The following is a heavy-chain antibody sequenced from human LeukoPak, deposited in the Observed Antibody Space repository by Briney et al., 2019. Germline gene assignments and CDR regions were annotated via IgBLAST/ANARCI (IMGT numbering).Heavy chain of an antibody. D-gene: IGHD3-22*01. Sequence: SETLSLTCTVSGGSISSYYWSWIRQPPGKGLEWIGYIYYSGSTYYNPSLKSRVTMSVDRSKNQFSLKLSSVTAADTAVYYCASHDSSGYYGLDYWGQGTLVTVSS. V-gene: IGHV4-59*12. J-gene: IGHJ4*02. CDR1: GGSISSYY. CDR2: IYYSGST. CDR3: ASHDSSGYYGLDY.